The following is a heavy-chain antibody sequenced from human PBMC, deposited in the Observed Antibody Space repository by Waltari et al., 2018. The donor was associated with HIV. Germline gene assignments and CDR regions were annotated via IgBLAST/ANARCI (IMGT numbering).Heavy chain of an antibody. Sequence: EVQLVEPGGGLVRPGESLRLSCEASGFTFTTAWMTLFRQAPGKRPGLVGRSKSKNEHGTNTDYGAPGKDRFIISRDDSKNTLYLQMNSLKIEDTAVYYCTTRSRPSYYFGLDGWGQGTTVTVSS. CDR3: TTRSRPSYYFGLDG. J-gene: IGHJ6*02. CDR2: SKSKNEHGTNT. D-gene: IGHD2-15*01. CDR1: GFTFTTAW. V-gene: IGHV3-15*01.